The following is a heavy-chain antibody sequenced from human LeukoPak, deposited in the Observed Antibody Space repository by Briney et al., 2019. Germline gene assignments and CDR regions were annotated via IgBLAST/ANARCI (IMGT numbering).Heavy chain of an antibody. V-gene: IGHV3-43*02. CDR2: ISGDGGST. Sequence: HTGGSLRLSCAASGFTFDDYAMHWVRHAPGKGLEWVSLISGDGGSTYYADSVKGRFTISRDNSKNSLYLQMNSLRTEDTALYYCAKVKGGGDSDAFDIWGQGTMVTVSS. D-gene: IGHD2-21*02. J-gene: IGHJ3*02. CDR1: GFTFDDYA. CDR3: AKVKGGGDSDAFDI.